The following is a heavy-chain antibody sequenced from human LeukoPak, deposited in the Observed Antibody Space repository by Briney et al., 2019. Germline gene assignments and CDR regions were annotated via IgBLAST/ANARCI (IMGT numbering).Heavy chain of an antibody. CDR2: ISAYNGNT. CDR3: ARGHYYDSSGYPRRGYFDY. CDR1: GYTFTSYG. J-gene: IGHJ4*02. V-gene: IGHV1-18*01. D-gene: IGHD3-22*01. Sequence: GASVKVSCKASGYTFTSYGISWVRQAPGQGLEWMGWISAYNGNTNYAQKLQGRVTMTTDTSTSTAYMEPRSLRSDDTAVYYCARGHYYDSSGYPRRGYFDYWGQGTLVTVSS.